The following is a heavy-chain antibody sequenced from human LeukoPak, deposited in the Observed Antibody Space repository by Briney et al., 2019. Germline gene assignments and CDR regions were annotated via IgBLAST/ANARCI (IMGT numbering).Heavy chain of an antibody. Sequence: SETLSLTCTVSGGSISSYYWSWIRQPPGKGLDWIGYIYYSGSTNYNPSLKSRVTISVDTSKNQFSLKLSSVTAADTAVYYCARVGGDLPGGFDDAFDIWGQGTMVTVSS. J-gene: IGHJ3*02. CDR2: IYYSGST. V-gene: IGHV4-59*01. D-gene: IGHD3-16*01. CDR3: ARVGGDLPGGFDDAFDI. CDR1: GGSISSYY.